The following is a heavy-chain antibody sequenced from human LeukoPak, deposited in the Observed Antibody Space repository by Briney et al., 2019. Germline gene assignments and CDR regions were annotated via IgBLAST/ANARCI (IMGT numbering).Heavy chain of an antibody. V-gene: IGHV3-9*01. Sequence: PGGSLRLSCAASGFNFDDYAVYWVRQAPGKGLEWVSCISWNSRTIDYADSVKGRFTISRDNAKRYLYLQMDSLRTEDTAFYYCVRLTTAPDGTYSSDTWGQGNLVTVSS. CDR2: ISWNSRTI. D-gene: IGHD3-10*01. CDR1: GFNFDDYA. CDR3: VRLTTAPDGTYSSDT. J-gene: IGHJ4*02.